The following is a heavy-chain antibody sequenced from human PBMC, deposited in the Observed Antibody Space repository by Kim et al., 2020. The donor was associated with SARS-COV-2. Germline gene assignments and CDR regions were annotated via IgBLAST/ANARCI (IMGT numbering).Heavy chain of an antibody. J-gene: IGHJ6*02. CDR3: ARGKWRPRDLYDMDV. Sequence: SVKVSCKASGCTFSSYAISWVRQAPGQGLEWMGGINPISGTANYAQKFQGRVTITADESTSTAYMELSSLRSEDTAVYYCARGKWRPRDLYDMDVWGQGTTGTVSS. CDR2: INPISGTA. D-gene: IGHD1-26*01. CDR1: GCTFSSYA. V-gene: IGHV1-69*13.